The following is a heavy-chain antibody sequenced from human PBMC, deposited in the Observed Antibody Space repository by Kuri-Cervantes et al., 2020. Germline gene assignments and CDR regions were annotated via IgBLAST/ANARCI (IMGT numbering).Heavy chain of an antibody. J-gene: IGHJ4*02. D-gene: IGHD6-19*01. CDR2: IYPGDSDT. CDR3: ARAYSRGWPFLDY. V-gene: IGHV5-51*01. CDR1: GYSFSTYW. Sequence: GESLKISCKVSGYSFSTYWIGWVRQMPGKGLEWMGIIYPGDSDTRYSPSFQGQVTISADKSISTAYLQWSSLKASDTAMYYCARAYSRGWPFLDYWGQGTLVTVSS.